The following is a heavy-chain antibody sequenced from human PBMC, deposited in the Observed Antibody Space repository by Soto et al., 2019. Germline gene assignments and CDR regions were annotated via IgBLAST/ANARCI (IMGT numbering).Heavy chain of an antibody. J-gene: IGHJ1*01. CDR3: ARDPPSSNYDSSGYYPEYFQN. V-gene: IGHV3-48*02. CDR2: ISSSSSTM. CDR1: GLTFSSYS. Sequence: GGSLRLSCAASGLTFSSYSMNWVRQAPGKGLEWVSHISSSSSTMYYADSVKGRFTISRDNAKNSLYLQMNSLRDEDTAVYYCARDPPSSNYDSSGYYPEYFQNWGQGTLVTVSS. D-gene: IGHD3-22*01.